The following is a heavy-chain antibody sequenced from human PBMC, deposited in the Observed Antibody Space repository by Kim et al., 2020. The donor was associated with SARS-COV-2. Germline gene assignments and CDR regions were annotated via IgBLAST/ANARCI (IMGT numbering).Heavy chain of an antibody. D-gene: IGHD2-2*01. CDR3: ARDKRRNCGSISCQELDC. J-gene: IGHJ4*02. Sequence: GGSLRLSCAASGFTFSSHWMHWVRQVPGKGLVWVSHINSDGGTTGYADSVKGRFTISRDNAKNTLYLQMNSLRAEDTAVYYCARDKRRNCGSISCQELDCWGQGTLVTVSS. CDR1: GFTFSSHW. V-gene: IGHV3-74*01. CDR2: INSDGGTT.